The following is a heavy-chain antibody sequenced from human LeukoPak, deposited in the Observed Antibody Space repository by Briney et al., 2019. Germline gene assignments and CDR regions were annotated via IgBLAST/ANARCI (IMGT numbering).Heavy chain of an antibody. D-gene: IGHD2-2*01. J-gene: IGHJ6*02. CDR2: IYSDGSST. CDR1: GFTLSSYW. V-gene: IGHV3-74*01. Sequence: GGSLRLSCAVSGFTLSSYWMHWVRQAPGKGLVWVSRIYSDGSSTSYADSVKGRFTISRDNAKSTLYLQMNSLRAEDTAVYYCARGPQRGAAANYYGMDVWGQGTTVTVSS. CDR3: ARGPQRGAAANYYGMDV.